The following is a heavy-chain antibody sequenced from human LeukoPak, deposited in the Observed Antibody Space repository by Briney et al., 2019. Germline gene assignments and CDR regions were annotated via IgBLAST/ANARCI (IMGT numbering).Heavy chain of an antibody. D-gene: IGHD1-26*01. Sequence: SETLSLTCTVSGYSISSDYYWGWIRQTPGKGLEWIGSVYHSGTTYHNPSLKSRVTISVDTSKNQFSLKLSSVTAADTAVYYCARLVVGAHNWFDPWGQGTLVTVSS. J-gene: IGHJ5*02. CDR2: VYHSGTT. CDR1: GYSISSDYY. CDR3: ARLVVGAHNWFDP. V-gene: IGHV4-38-2*02.